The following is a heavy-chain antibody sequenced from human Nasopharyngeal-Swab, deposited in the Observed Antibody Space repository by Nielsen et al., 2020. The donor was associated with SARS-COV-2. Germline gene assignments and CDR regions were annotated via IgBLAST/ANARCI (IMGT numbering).Heavy chain of an antibody. V-gene: IGHV4-31*03. D-gene: IGHD5-12*01. CDR2: IYYSGST. CDR3: ARSRWLRGNFDY. Sequence: SETLSLTCTVSGGSISSGGYYWSWIRQHPGKGLEWIGYIYYSGSTYYNPSLKSRVTISVDTSKNQFSLKLSSVTAADTAVYYCARSRWLRGNFDYWGQGTLVTVSS. J-gene: IGHJ4*02. CDR1: GGSISSGGYY.